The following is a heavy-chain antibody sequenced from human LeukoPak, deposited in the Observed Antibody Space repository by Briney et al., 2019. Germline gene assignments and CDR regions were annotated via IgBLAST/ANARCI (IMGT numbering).Heavy chain of an antibody. CDR1: GFTFISYE. CDR2: IISSGSTI. Sequence: GGSLRLSCAASGFTFISYEMNWVRQAPGKGLEWGSYIISSGSTIYYADPVKGRFTISRDKAKNSLYLQMNSLRAEVTAVYYCARDPVQYYDILTGYPRVDDTGPIWGQGAMVTVSS. D-gene: IGHD3-9*01. CDR3: ARDPVQYYDILTGYPRVDDTGPI. J-gene: IGHJ3*02. V-gene: IGHV3-48*03.